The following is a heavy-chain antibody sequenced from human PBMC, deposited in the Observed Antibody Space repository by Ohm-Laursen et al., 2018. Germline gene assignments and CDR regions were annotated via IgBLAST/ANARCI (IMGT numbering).Heavy chain of an antibody. CDR1: GFIFSDYG. CDR3: AKIHESGYYYYSMDV. Sequence: SLRLSCSASGFIFSDYGMHWVRQAPGKGLEWVAAISTDGSNKNYAESLKGRFTISRDNSKNTLFLQMDTLTAEDTAVYYCAKIHESGYYYYSMDVWGQGTTVTVSS. D-gene: IGHD1-14*01. V-gene: IGHV3-30*18. CDR2: ISTDGSNK. J-gene: IGHJ6*02.